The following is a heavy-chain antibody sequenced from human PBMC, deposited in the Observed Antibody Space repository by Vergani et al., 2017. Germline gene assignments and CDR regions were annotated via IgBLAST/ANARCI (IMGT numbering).Heavy chain of an antibody. CDR1: GFTFSSYW. V-gene: IGHV3-7*01. Sequence: EVQLVESGGGLVQPGGSLRLPCAASGFTFSSYWMSWVRQAPGKGLEWVANIKQDGSEKYYVDSVKGRFTITRDNAKNALYLQMNSLGAEDTAVYYCARALWGYYADFDYWGQGTLVTVSS. J-gene: IGHJ4*02. CDR2: IKQDGSEK. CDR3: ARALWGYYADFDY. D-gene: IGHD3-22*01.